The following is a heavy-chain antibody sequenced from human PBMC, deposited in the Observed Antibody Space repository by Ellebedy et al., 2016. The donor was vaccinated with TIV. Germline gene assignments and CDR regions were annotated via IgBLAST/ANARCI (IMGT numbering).Heavy chain of an antibody. D-gene: IGHD5-24*01. CDR1: GGSFSGYY. CDR2: INDGGST. V-gene: IGHV4-34*01. CDR3: ARGRGDGYNTLLFDY. Sequence: SETLSLTXAVYGGSFSGYYWSWIRQSLGKGLEWIGEINDGGSTNYNPSLKSRVTTSVDTSKNQFSLKLSSVSAADTAVYYCARGRGDGYNTLLFDYWGQGTLVTVSS. J-gene: IGHJ4*02.